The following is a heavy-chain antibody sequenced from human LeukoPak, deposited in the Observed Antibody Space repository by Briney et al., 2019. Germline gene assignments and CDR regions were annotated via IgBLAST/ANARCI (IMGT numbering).Heavy chain of an antibody. CDR1: GYSISSGYY. V-gene: IGHV4-38-2*02. J-gene: IGHJ4*02. D-gene: IGHD3/OR15-3a*01. Sequence: SETLSLTCTVSGYSISSGYYWGWIRQPPGKGLEWIGSIYHSGSTYYNPSLKSRVTISVDTSKNQFSLKLSSVTAADTAVYYCARQTGSGLFILPGGQGTLVTVSS. CDR2: IYHSGST. CDR3: ARQTGSGLFILP.